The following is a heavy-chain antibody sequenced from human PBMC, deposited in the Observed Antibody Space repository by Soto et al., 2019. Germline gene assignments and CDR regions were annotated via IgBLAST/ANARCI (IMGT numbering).Heavy chain of an antibody. Sequence: EVQLLESGGGLAQPGGSLRLSCAASGFTFNSYAMTWVRQAPGKGREWVSAISGSGDSTYYADSVKGRFTISRDNSKNTLYLQMNRLRAEDTAVYYCAKEGDSSGYYPRGDWFDPWGQGTLVTVSS. D-gene: IGHD3-22*01. J-gene: IGHJ5*02. CDR3: AKEGDSSGYYPRGDWFDP. CDR1: GFTFNSYA. V-gene: IGHV3-23*01. CDR2: ISGSGDST.